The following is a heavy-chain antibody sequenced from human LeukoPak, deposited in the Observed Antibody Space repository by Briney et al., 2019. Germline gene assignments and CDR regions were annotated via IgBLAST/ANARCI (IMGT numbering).Heavy chain of an antibody. J-gene: IGHJ4*02. CDR3: AREWFGESSFDY. CDR2: ISSSGSTI. Sequence: GGSLRLSCATSGFTFGFYEMNWVRQAPGKGLEWVSYISSSGSTIYYADSVEGRFTISRDNAKNSLYLQMNSLRAEDTAVYYCAREWFGESSFDYWGQGTLVTVSS. D-gene: IGHD3-10*01. CDR1: GFTFGFYE. V-gene: IGHV3-48*03.